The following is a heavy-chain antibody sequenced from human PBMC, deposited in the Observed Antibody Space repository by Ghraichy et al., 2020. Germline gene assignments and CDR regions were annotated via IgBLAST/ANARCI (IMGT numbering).Heavy chain of an antibody. J-gene: IGHJ6*02. D-gene: IGHD3-22*01. V-gene: IGHV4-61*01. CDR3: ARDAYYYDSSGYYYAMEA. Sequence: SETLSLTCTVSGGSVSSGSYYWSWIRQPPGKGLEWIGYIYYSGSTKYNPSLKSRLTISVDTSKNQFSLKLSSVTAADTAVYYCARDAYYYDSSGYYYAMEAGSQGNTVP. CDR1: GGSVSSGSYY. CDR2: IYYSGST.